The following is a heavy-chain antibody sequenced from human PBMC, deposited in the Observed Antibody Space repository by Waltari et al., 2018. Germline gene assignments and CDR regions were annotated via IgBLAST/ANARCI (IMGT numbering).Heavy chain of an antibody. CDR1: GDSINTDSYY. CDR3: ARRWGGRRGPNKDRPPFDY. V-gene: IGHV4-39*01. CDR2: GNSTGNT. Sequence: QLQLQESGPRLVTPSETLSLTCSVSGDSINTDSYYWGWIRQSPGKTPVWIGCGNSTGNTYHNPSLKSRLSISMDASKNQFSLTLTSVTTADTATYFCARRWGGRRGPNKDRPPFDYWGQGTLVTVSS. D-gene: IGHD3-16*01. J-gene: IGHJ4*02.